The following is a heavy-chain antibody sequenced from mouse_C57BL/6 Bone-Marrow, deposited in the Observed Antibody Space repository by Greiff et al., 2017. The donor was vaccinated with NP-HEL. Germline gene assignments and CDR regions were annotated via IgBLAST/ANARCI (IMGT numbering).Heavy chain of an antibody. CDR3: ARRRLLRYWYFDV. J-gene: IGHJ1*03. V-gene: IGHV1-82*01. D-gene: IGHD1-1*01. Sequence: VMLVESGPELVKPGASVKISCKASGYAFSSSWMNWVKQRPGKGLEWIGRIYPGDGDTNYNGKFKGKATLTADKSSSTAYMQLSSLTSEDSAVYFCARRRLLRYWYFDVWGTGTTVTVSS. CDR1: GYAFSSSW. CDR2: IYPGDGDT.